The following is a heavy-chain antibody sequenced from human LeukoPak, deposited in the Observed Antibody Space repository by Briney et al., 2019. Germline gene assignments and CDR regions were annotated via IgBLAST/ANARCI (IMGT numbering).Heavy chain of an antibody. J-gene: IGHJ6*02. CDR3: ARDTVTTFRFRDYYYYGMDV. V-gene: IGHV3-53*01. Sequence: QPGGSLRLTCAASGFTLSNYEMSWVRQAPGKRLQWDSVIDTGGSTYYADSVKGRFTISRDNSKNTLYLQMNSLRAEDTAVYYCARDTVTTFRFRDYYYYGMDVWGQGTTVTDSS. CDR2: IDTGGST. D-gene: IGHD4-17*01. CDR1: GFTLSNYE.